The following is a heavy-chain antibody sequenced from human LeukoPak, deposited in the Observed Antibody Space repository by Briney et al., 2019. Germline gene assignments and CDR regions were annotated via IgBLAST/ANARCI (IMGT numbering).Heavy chain of an antibody. CDR2: IYYSGST. CDR3: ARQLYSSGWYGFDY. V-gene: IGHV4-59*01. Sequence: SETLSLTCTVSGGSISSYYCSWIRQPPGKGLEWIGYIYYSGSTNYNPSLKSRVTISVDTSKNQFSLKLSSVTAADTAVYYCARQLYSSGWYGFDYWGQGTLVTVFS. CDR1: GGSISSYY. D-gene: IGHD6-13*01. J-gene: IGHJ4*02.